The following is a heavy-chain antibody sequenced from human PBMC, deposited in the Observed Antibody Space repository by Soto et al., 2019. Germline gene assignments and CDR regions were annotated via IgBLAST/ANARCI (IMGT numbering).Heavy chain of an antibody. CDR3: ARKEDYCSSTSCYGYYYGMDV. V-gene: IGHV1-46*01. CDR1: GYTFTSYY. J-gene: IGHJ6*02. CDR2: INPSGGST. Sequence: ASLKVSCKASGYTFTSYYMHWLRQSAGQGLEWMGIINPSGGSTSYAQKFQGRVTMTRDTSTSTVYMELSSLRSEDTAVYYCARKEDYCSSTSCYGYYYGMDVWGQVTTVTVT. D-gene: IGHD2-2*01.